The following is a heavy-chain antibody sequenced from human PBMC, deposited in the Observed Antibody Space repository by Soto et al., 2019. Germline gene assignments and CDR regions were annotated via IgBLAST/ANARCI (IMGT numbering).Heavy chain of an antibody. V-gene: IGHV1-18*01. D-gene: IGHD2-15*01. J-gene: IGHJ6*02. Sequence: NLQGRVTITTDTSASTAYMELRSLRSDDTAVYYCAREGGYPGYGMDVWGQGTTVTVSS. CDR3: AREGGYPGYGMDV.